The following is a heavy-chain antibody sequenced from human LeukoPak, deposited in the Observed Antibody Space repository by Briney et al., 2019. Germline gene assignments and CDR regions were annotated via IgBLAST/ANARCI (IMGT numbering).Heavy chain of an antibody. Sequence: GGSLRLSCAASGFTFTDAWMTWFRQAPGEGLEWVGRIKSKTDDGTIDYAAPVKGRFTISRDDSKNTLYLQMNTLKPEDTAIYYCTTYSESYSFAYWGQGTQVTVSS. CDR3: TTYSESYSFAY. CDR2: IKSKTDDGTI. V-gene: IGHV3-15*01. CDR1: GFTFTDAW. D-gene: IGHD1-26*01. J-gene: IGHJ4*02.